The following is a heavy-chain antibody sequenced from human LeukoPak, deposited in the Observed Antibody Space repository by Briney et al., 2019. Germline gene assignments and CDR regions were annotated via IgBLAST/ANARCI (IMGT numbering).Heavy chain of an antibody. Sequence: GGSLRLSCAASGFTFSDAWMSWVRQAPGKGLEWVGRIKSKTDVGTTDYAAPVKGRFTISRDDSKNTLYLQMNSLNTEDTAVYYCTTGPDYWGQGTLVTVSS. CDR3: TTGPDY. CDR2: IKSKTDVGTT. CDR1: GFTFSDAW. V-gene: IGHV3-15*01. J-gene: IGHJ4*02.